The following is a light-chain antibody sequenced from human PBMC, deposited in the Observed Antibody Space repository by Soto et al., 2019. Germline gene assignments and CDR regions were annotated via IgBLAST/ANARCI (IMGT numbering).Light chain of an antibody. J-gene: IGLJ3*02. CDR3: CSYAGTFWV. V-gene: IGLV2-11*01. CDR2: DVS. Sequence: QSALTQPRSVSGSPGQSVTISCTGTSNDIGGYNFVSWYQHHPGKAPKLMIFDVSNRPSGVPDRFSGSKSGNTASLTISGLQADDEADYYCCSYAGTFWVFGGGTKLTVL. CDR1: SNDIGGYNF.